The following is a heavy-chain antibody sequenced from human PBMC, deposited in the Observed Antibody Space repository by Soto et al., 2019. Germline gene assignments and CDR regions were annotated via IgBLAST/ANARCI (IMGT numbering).Heavy chain of an antibody. J-gene: IGHJ5*02. D-gene: IGHD5-18*01. CDR1: GFTLSRYW. CDR3: ARGGAYTYGRAPDT. Sequence: PGGSLRLSCAAPGFTLSRYWMHWVRQAPGKGLVWVSRINSDGSSSSYAESVKGRFTISRDNAKNTLYLQMNSLRVEDTAVYYCARGGAYTYGRAPDTWGQGT. CDR2: INSDGSSS. V-gene: IGHV3-74*01.